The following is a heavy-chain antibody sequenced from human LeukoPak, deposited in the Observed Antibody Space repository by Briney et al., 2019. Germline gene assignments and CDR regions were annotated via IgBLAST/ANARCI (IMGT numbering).Heavy chain of an antibody. J-gene: IGHJ4*02. CDR2: IYYSGST. V-gene: IGHV4-59*08. CDR3: ATHPRIRGLGYSSGCYYFDY. Sequence: SETLSLTCTVSGGSLSRYYWSWIRQPPGKGLEWSGCIYYSGSTNSKPSPKSRVTISVDTSTNQFAPTLSSVTAADTAVSYCATHPRIRGLGYSSGCYYFDYWGQGTLVTVSS. D-gene: IGHD6-19*01. CDR1: GGSLSRYY.